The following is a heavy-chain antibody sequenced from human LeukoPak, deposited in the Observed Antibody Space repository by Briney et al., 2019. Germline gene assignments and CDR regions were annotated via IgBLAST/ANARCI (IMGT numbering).Heavy chain of an antibody. CDR3: AKAETVYGDYVY. V-gene: IGHV4-59*08. CDR1: GGSISSYY. CDR2: IYYSGST. J-gene: IGHJ4*02. D-gene: IGHD4-17*01. Sequence: SETLSLTCTVSGGSISSYYWSWIRQPPGKGLEWIGYIYYSGSTNYNPSLKSRVTISVDTSKNQFSLKLSSVTAADTAVYYCAKAETVYGDYVYWGQGTLVTVSS.